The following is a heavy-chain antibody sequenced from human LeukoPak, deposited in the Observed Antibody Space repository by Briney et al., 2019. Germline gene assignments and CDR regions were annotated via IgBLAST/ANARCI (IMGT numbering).Heavy chain of an antibody. V-gene: IGHV3-21*01. D-gene: IGHD1-1*01. Sequence: PGGSLRLSCAASGFTFSSYSMTWVRQAPGKGLEWVSSFTSRSRSIYYADSVKGRFTISRDNPGNVMYLQMDSLRAEDTAVYYCTRVAQSGPTGWFDPWGQGTLVTVSS. J-gene: IGHJ5*02. CDR1: GFTFSSYS. CDR2: FTSRSRSI. CDR3: TRVAQSGPTGWFDP.